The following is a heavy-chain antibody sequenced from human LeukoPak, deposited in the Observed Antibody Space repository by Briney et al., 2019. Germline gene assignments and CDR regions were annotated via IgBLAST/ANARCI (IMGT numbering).Heavy chain of an antibody. Sequence: RGESLKISCKGSGYSFTSYWIGWVRQVPVKGLEWMGINYPGDSDTRYSPSFQGQVTISADKSISTAYLQWSSLKASDTAMYYCARHGREPYYYDSSGYSPLFDYWGQGTLVTVSS. CDR1: GYSFTSYW. CDR3: ARHGREPYYYDSSGYSPLFDY. J-gene: IGHJ4*02. CDR2: NYPGDSDT. V-gene: IGHV5-51*01. D-gene: IGHD3-22*01.